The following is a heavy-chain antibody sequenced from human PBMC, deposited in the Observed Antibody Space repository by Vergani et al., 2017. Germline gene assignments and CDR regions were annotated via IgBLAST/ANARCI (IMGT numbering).Heavy chain of an antibody. CDR1: GFTFSSYA. J-gene: IGHJ4*02. CDR3: ARGLGINYFDY. D-gene: IGHD7-27*01. CDR2: ISYDGSNK. Sequence: QVQLVESGGGVVQPGRSLRLSCAASGFTFSSYAMHWVRQAPGKGLEWVAVISYDGSNKYYADSVKGRFTISRDNSKNTLYLQMNSLRAEDTAVYYCARGLGINYFDYWSQGTLVTVSS. V-gene: IGHV3-30-3*01.